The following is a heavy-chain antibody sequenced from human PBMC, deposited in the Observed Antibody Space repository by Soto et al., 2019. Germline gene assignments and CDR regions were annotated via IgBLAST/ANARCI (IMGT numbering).Heavy chain of an antibody. Sequence: SETLSLTCVVSGGSISSTNWWTWVRQTPGKGLEWTGEVYHTGSTKYNPSLKNRVTISLDKSKNQFSLKLSSVTAADTAVYYCARVKASGVNFDYWGQGTLVTVSS. CDR2: VYHTGST. CDR3: ARVKASGVNFDY. V-gene: IGHV4-4*02. J-gene: IGHJ4*02. D-gene: IGHD3-10*01. CDR1: GGSISSTNW.